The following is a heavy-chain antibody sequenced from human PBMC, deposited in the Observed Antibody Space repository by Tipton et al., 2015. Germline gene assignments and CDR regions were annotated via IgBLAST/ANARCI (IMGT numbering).Heavy chain of an antibody. CDR3: ARHKDSGTYPLDY. J-gene: IGHJ4*02. CDR1: GFTFDDYA. D-gene: IGHD3-10*01. CDR2: ISWNSGSI. Sequence: SLRLSCAASGFTFDDYAMHWVRQAPGKGLEWVSGISWNSGSIGYADSVKGRFTISRDNAKNSLYLQMNSLRAEDTALYYCARHKDSGTYPLDYWGQGTLVTVSS. V-gene: IGHV3-9*01.